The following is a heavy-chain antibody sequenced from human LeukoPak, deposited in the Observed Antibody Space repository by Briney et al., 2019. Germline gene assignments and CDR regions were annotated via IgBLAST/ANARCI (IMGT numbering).Heavy chain of an antibody. Sequence: GGSLRLFCTASGFIFSTYVLSWVRQAPGEGLEWLSGISDSCSDTYYADSVKVRFTISRDNSINTLYLQMNNLRVEDTALYHCVLRCSGTYGYWLEPWGQGTLGTVSS. CDR3: VLRCSGTYGYWLEP. CDR1: GFIFSTYV. D-gene: IGHD1-26*01. J-gene: IGHJ5*02. V-gene: IGHV3-23*01. CDR2: ISDSCSDT.